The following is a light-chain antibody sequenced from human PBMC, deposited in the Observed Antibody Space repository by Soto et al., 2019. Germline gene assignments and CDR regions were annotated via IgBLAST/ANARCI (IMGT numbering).Light chain of an antibody. Sequence: QSALTQPASVSGSPGQSITISCTGTSSDVGAYSSVSWYQQHPDKAPKLILYSVSYRSSGISDRFSCSKSGNTASLTISGLHTEYEADYYCSSSTSSSTYLFGTGTKLTVL. V-gene: IGLV2-14*03. J-gene: IGLJ1*01. CDR2: SVS. CDR1: SSDVGAYSS. CDR3: SSSTSSSTYL.